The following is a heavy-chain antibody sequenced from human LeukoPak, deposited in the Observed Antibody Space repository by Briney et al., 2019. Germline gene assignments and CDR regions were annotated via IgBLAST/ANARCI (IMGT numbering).Heavy chain of an antibody. CDR2: IYSSGTT. Sequence: SETLSLTCIVSGSSISSGAYYWSWIRQHTGKGLEWIRYIYSSGTTYYNPSLKSRVTISLDTSENQFSLKMSSVTAADTAVYFCARDRTGYFFDDWGQGTLVTVSS. CDR1: GSSISSGAYY. V-gene: IGHV4-31*03. J-gene: IGHJ4*02. CDR3: ARDRTGYFFDD.